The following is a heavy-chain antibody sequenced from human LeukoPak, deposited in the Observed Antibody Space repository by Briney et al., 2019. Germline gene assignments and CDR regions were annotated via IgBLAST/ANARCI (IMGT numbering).Heavy chain of an antibody. CDR2: MNPNSGNT. Sequence: ASVKVSCKASGYTFTSYDSNWVRQATGQGLEWMGWMNPNSGNTGYAQKFQGRVTITRNTSISTASMELSSLRSEETVVYYCARVWSGSGSYLWYYYMDVWGKGTTVTVSS. D-gene: IGHD3-10*01. J-gene: IGHJ6*03. CDR3: ARVWSGSGSYLWYYYMDV. CDR1: GYTFTSYD. V-gene: IGHV1-8*03.